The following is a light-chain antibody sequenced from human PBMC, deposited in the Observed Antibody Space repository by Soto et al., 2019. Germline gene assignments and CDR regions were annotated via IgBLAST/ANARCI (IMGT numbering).Light chain of an antibody. CDR3: SALDDSLRGPV. CDR1: SSNIGSNY. V-gene: IGLV1-47*01. J-gene: IGLJ7*01. Sequence: QSVLTQPPSASGTPGQRVTISCSGSSSNIGSNYVYWYRQLPGTAPNVLIYRNDERPSGVPDRFSGSKSGSSASLAISGLRSEDEADYYCSALDDSLRGPVFGRGTQLTVL. CDR2: RND.